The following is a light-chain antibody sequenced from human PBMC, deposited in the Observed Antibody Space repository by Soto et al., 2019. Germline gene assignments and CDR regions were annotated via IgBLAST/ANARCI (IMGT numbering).Light chain of an antibody. V-gene: IGKV3-20*01. CDR3: QQYGSSPPIT. CDR1: QSVSSSY. J-gene: IGKJ5*01. CDR2: GAS. Sequence: EMVLTQSPGTLSLSPGERATLSCRASQSVSSSYLAWYQQTPGQAPRLLIYGASSRATGIPDRFSGSGSGTDFTLTISRLEPEDFAVYYCQQYGSSPPITFGQGTRLEIK.